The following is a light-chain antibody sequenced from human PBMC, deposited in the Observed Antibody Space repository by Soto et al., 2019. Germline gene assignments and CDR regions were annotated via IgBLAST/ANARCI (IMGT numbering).Light chain of an antibody. CDR3: SSYTSTGTPV. V-gene: IGLV2-14*01. CDR2: EVT. Sequence: ALTQPASVSGSLGQSITMSCTGTSTDVGGYNLVSWYQQHPDKAPKPLIYEVTNRPSGVSNRFSGSKSGNTASLTISGLQAEDEADYYCSSYTSTGTPVFGTGTKVTVL. CDR1: STDVGGYNL. J-gene: IGLJ1*01.